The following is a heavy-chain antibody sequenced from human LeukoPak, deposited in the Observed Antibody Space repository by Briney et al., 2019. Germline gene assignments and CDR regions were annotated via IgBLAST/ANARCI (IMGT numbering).Heavy chain of an antibody. J-gene: IGHJ4*02. CDR1: GFTFSSYA. V-gene: IGHV3-23*01. D-gene: IGHD6-19*01. CDR2: ISGSGGST. CDR3: AKPRQRAVAGTTFDY. Sequence: GGSLRLSCAASGFTFSSYAMSWVRQAPGKELQWVSAISGSGGSTYYADSVKGRFTISRDNSKNTLYLQMNSLRAEDTAVYYCAKPRQRAVAGTTFDYWGQGTLVTVSS.